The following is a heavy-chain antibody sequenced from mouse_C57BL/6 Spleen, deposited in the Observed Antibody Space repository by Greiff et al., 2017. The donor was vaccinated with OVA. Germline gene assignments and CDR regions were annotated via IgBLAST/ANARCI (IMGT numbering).Heavy chain of an antibody. CDR3: VRHANWDAFDY. Sequence: EVQVVESGGGLVQPKGSLKLSCAASGFSFNTYAMNWVRQAPGKGLEWVARIRSKSNNYATYYADSVKDRFTISRDDSESMLYLQMNNLKTEDTAMYYCVRHANWDAFDYWGQGTTLTVSS. V-gene: IGHV10-1*01. CDR2: IRSKSNNYAT. D-gene: IGHD4-1*01. J-gene: IGHJ2*01. CDR1: GFSFNTYA.